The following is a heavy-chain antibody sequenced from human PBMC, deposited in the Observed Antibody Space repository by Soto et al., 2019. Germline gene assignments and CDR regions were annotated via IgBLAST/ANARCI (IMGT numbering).Heavy chain of an antibody. Sequence: PSETLSLTCSVSGGTISGYYWTWIRQPAGKGLEWIGRIYSSGNTKYNPSLQSRVTMSLDTSNNQFSLRLTSVTTADTAVYYCARGQRFSDWFDPWGQGTLVTVSS. CDR3: ARGQRFSDWFDP. CDR1: GGTISGYY. D-gene: IGHD3-3*01. CDR2: IYSSGNT. V-gene: IGHV4-4*07. J-gene: IGHJ5*02.